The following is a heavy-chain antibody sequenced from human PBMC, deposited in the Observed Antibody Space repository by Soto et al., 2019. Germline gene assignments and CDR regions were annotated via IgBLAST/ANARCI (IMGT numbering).Heavy chain of an antibody. D-gene: IGHD2-2*01. V-gene: IGHV3-74*01. Sequence: GGSLRLSCAASGFTFSTYWMHWIRQVPGKGLEWVSRINSDASHTYYADSAKGRFTISRANAKNTLHLEMNSLGAEDTAVYYCVNDGNCITTSCNANWFDPWGQGTLVTVSS. CDR2: INSDASHT. CDR1: GFTFSTYW. J-gene: IGHJ5*02. CDR3: VNDGNCITTSCNANWFDP.